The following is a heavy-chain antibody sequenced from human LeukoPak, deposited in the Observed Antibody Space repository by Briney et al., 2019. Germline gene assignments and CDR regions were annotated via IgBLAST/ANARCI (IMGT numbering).Heavy chain of an antibody. CDR3: ARVGFGAFDI. CDR2: IKQDGSEK. V-gene: IGHV3-7*01. CDR1: ASSSYY. Sequence: ASSSYYWGWIRQPPGKGLEWVANIKQDGSEKYYVDSVKGRFTISRDNAKNSLYLQMNSLRAEDTAVYCCARVGFGAFDIWGQGTMVTVSS. J-gene: IGHJ3*02. D-gene: IGHD3-16*01.